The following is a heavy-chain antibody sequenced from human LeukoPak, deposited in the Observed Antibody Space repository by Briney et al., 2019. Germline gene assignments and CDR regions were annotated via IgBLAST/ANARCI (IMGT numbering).Heavy chain of an antibody. CDR3: AKRSLSGTWYFDL. Sequence: GGSLRLSCAASGFTYSRYAMSWVRQAPGKGLEWVSSISDNGAGTFYADSVKGRFTISRDNSDKTLYLQMNSLRAEDTAVYYCAKRSLSGTWYFDLWGRGTLIIVSS. D-gene: IGHD3-3*01. J-gene: IGHJ2*01. V-gene: IGHV3-23*01. CDR2: ISDNGAGT. CDR1: GFTYSRYA.